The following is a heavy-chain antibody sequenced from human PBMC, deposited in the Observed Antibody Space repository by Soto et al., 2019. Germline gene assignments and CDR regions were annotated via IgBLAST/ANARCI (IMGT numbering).Heavy chain of an antibody. CDR3: AKDKRRSYYYDSSGYYGFDY. Sequence: GGSLRLSCAASGFTFSSYAMSWVRQAPGKGLEWVSAISGSDGSTYYADSVKGRFTISRDNSKNTLYLQMNSLRAEDTAVYYCAKDKRRSYYYDSSGYYGFDYWGQGTLVTVSS. CDR2: ISGSDGST. V-gene: IGHV3-23*01. J-gene: IGHJ4*02. CDR1: GFTFSSYA. D-gene: IGHD3-22*01.